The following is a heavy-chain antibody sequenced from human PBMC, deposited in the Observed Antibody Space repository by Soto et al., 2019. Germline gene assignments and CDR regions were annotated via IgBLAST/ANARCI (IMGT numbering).Heavy chain of an antibody. V-gene: IGHV3-30-3*01. CDR2: ISYDGSNK. J-gene: IGHJ6*02. Sequence: PGGSLRLSCAASGFTFSSYATHWVRQAPGKGLEWVAVISYDGSNKYYADSVKGRFTISRDNSKNTLYLQMNSLRAEDTAVYYCARAVAGTYYYYGMDVWGQGTTVTVSS. CDR3: ARAVAGTYYYYGMDV. CDR1: GFTFSSYA. D-gene: IGHD6-19*01.